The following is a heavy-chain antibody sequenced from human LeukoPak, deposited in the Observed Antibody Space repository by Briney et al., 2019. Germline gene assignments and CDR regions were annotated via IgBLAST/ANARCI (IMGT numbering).Heavy chain of an antibody. Sequence: GGSLRLSCAASGFTFSSYWMSWVRQAPGKGLEWVANIKQDGSEKYYVDSVKGRFTISRDNAKNSLYLQMNSLRAEDTAVYYCARERRGDLVYCGGGCYLSDYWGQGTLVTVSS. CDR1: GFTFSSYW. V-gene: IGHV3-7*01. D-gene: IGHD2-21*02. CDR3: ARERRGDLVYCGGGCYLSDY. CDR2: IKQDGSEK. J-gene: IGHJ4*02.